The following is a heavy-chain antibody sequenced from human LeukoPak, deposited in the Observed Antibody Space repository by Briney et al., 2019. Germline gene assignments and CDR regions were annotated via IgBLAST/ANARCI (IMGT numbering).Heavy chain of an antibody. D-gene: IGHD6-13*01. V-gene: IGHV4-38-2*01. Sequence: SETLSLTCAVSGYFISSGYHWGWTRQPPGKGLEWIGSISHSGSTYYNPSLKSRVSISVDTSKNQFSLKVSSVTAADTAVYYCARQQLVPSPFDYWGQGTLVSVSS. CDR3: ARQQLVPSPFDY. CDR1: GYFISSGYH. J-gene: IGHJ4*02. CDR2: ISHSGST.